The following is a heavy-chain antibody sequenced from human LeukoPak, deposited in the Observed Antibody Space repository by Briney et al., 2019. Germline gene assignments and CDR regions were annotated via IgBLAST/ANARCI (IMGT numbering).Heavy chain of an antibody. D-gene: IGHD6-19*01. CDR3: ASSDRYTSGLPFDY. CDR2: IYYSGST. CDR1: GGSISSSSYY. Sequence: SETLSLTCTVSGGSISSSSYYWGWIRQPPGKGLEWIGSIYYSGSTYYNPSLKSRVTISVDTSKNQFSLKLSSVTAADTAVYYCASSDRYTSGLPFDYWGQGTLVTVSS. V-gene: IGHV4-39*01. J-gene: IGHJ4*02.